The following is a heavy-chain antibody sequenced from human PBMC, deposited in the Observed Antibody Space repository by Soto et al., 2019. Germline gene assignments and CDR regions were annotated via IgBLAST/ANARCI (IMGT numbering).Heavy chain of an antibody. CDR2: IYATGDT. J-gene: IGHJ5*02. D-gene: IGHD1-26*01. CDR3: VRDGTKNLRDRFEP. CDR1: GASLSRYY. V-gene: IGHV4-4*07. Sequence: SETLSLTCNVSGASLSRYYWSRIRQPPGKGLERIGRIYATGDTDYNPSLKSRISMSVVMSKKQFSLTLRSVTAADTAIYYCVRDGTKNLRDRFEPWGRGILVTVSS.